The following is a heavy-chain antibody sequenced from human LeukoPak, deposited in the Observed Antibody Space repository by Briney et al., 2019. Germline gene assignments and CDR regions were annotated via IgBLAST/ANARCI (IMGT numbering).Heavy chain of an antibody. V-gene: IGHV3-33*01. CDR3: ARRTGYNFDY. CDR2: IWYDGSNK. Sequence: TGGSLRLSCAASGFTFSTSGMHWVRQAPGKGLEWVALIWYDGSNKYYADSVKGRFTISRDNSKSTLYLQMNSLRAEDTAVYYCARRTGYNFDYWGQGTLVTVSS. CDR1: GFTFSTSG. D-gene: IGHD2-8*02. J-gene: IGHJ4*02.